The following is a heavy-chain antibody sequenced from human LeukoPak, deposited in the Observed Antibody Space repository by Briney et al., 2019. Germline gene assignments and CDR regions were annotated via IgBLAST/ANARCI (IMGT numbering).Heavy chain of an antibody. Sequence: SGGSLRLSCAASGFTFSSYSMNWVRQAPGKGLEWVSSISSSSSYIYYADSVKGRFTISRDNAKNSLYLQMNSLRAEDTAVYYCAREDYYDSSGYDYWGQGTLVTVSS. CDR2: ISSSSSYI. CDR1: GFTFSSYS. CDR3: AREDYYDSSGYDY. D-gene: IGHD3-22*01. J-gene: IGHJ4*02. V-gene: IGHV3-21*01.